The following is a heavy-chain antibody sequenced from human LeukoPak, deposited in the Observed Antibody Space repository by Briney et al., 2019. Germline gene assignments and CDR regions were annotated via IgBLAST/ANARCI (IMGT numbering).Heavy chain of an antibody. J-gene: IGHJ4*02. CDR3: ARAYDFWSGYSFDY. D-gene: IGHD3-3*01. CDR1: GYTFTSYD. CDR2: MNPNSGNT. Sequence: ASVKVSCKAPGYTFTSYDINWVRQATGQGLEWMGWMNPNSGNTGYAQKFQGRVTMTRNTSISTAYMELSSLRSEDTAVYYCARAYDFWSGYSFDYWGQGTLVTVSS. V-gene: IGHV1-8*01.